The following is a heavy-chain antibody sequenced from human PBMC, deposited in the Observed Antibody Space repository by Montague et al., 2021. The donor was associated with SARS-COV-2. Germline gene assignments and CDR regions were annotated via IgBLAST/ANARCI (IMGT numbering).Heavy chain of an antibody. Sequence: SETLSLTCAVSGGSFSSYYWSWIRQPPGKGLEWIAEINHSGSSXXXPSXXXRVTMSVDTSKNQFSLKLNSVTVADTAVYYCARLAYCGADCFSVFGIFFDSWGQGTLVTVSS. CDR2: INHSGSS. V-gene: IGHV4-34*01. J-gene: IGHJ4*02. D-gene: IGHD2-21*01. CDR1: GGSFSSYY. CDR3: ARLAYCGADCFSVFGIFFDS.